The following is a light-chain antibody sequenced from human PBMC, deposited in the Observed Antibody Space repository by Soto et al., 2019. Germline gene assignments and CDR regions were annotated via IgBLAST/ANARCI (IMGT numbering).Light chain of an antibody. Sequence: EILLTQSPDTLSLSPGERGTLSCRASQSVVKYLAWYQQKPGQPPRLLIYDASKRATGVPARFIGSGSGTNFTLIISSLEPEDFAVYYCQQRSNWVTFGGWTQVEIK. CDR1: QSVVKY. CDR3: QQRSNWVT. J-gene: IGKJ4*01. V-gene: IGKV3-11*01. CDR2: DAS.